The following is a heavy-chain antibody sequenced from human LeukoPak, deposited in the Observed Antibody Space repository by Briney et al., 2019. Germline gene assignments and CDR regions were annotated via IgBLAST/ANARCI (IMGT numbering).Heavy chain of an antibody. Sequence: GGSLRLSCAASGFTFSSYWMHWVRQAPGKGLVWVSRINSDGSTTNYADSVKGRFTISRDNAKNTLYLQMNSLKADDTAVYYCARSRWLDAFDYWGQGTLVTVSS. V-gene: IGHV3-74*01. J-gene: IGHJ4*02. CDR3: ARSRWLDAFDY. D-gene: IGHD6-19*01. CDR2: INSDGSTT. CDR1: GFTFSSYW.